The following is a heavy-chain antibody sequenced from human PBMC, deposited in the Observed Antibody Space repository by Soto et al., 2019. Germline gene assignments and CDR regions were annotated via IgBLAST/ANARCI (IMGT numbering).Heavy chain of an antibody. Sequence: GASVKVSCKASGGTFSSYAISWVRQAPGQGLEWMGGIIPIFGTANYAQKFQGRVTITADESTSTAYMELSSLRSEDTAVYYCAREGIAAAGTHGMDVWGQGTTVTVSS. V-gene: IGHV1-69*13. J-gene: IGHJ6*02. D-gene: IGHD6-13*01. CDR3: AREGIAAAGTHGMDV. CDR2: IIPIFGTA. CDR1: GGTFSSYA.